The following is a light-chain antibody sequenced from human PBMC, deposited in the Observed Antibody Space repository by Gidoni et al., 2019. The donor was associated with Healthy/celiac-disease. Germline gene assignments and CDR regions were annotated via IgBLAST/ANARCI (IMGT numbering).Light chain of an antibody. J-gene: IGKJ2*04. CDR1: QSISSW. V-gene: IGKV1-5*03. CDR3: QQYNSEECS. Sequence: DIQMTQSPSTLSASVGDRVTITCRASQSISSWLAWYQQKPGKAPKLLIYKASSLESGVPSRFSGSGSGTEFTLTISSLQPDDFATYYCQQYNSEECSFXQXTKLEIK. CDR2: KAS.